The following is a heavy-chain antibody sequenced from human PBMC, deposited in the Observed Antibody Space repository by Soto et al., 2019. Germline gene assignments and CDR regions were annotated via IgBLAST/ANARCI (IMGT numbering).Heavy chain of an antibody. Sequence: SQTLSLTGAISGDSVSSNSAAWNWIRQSPSRGLEWLGRTYYRSKWYNDYAVSVKSRITINPDTSKNQFSLQLNSVTPEDTAVYYCARVSIDTIFGVVTSYYYYGMDVWGQGTTVTVSS. V-gene: IGHV6-1*01. CDR1: GDSVSSNSAA. D-gene: IGHD3-3*01. CDR2: TYYRSKWYN. J-gene: IGHJ6*02. CDR3: ARVSIDTIFGVVTSYYYYGMDV.